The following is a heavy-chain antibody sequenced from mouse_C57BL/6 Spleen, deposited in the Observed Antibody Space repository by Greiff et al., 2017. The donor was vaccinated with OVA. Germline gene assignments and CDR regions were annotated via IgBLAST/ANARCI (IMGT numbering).Heavy chain of an antibody. CDR1: GYTFTSYW. CDR3: ARWGDGDSDWYFDD. V-gene: IGHV1-64*01. D-gene: IGHD2-13*01. Sequence: QVQLQQPGAELVKPGASVKLSCKASGYTFTSYWMHWVKQRPGQGLEWIGMIHPNSGSTNYNEKFKSKATLTADKSSSTAYMQLSSLTSEDSAVYYCARWGDGDSDWYFDDWGTGTTVTVSS. CDR2: IHPNSGST. J-gene: IGHJ1*03.